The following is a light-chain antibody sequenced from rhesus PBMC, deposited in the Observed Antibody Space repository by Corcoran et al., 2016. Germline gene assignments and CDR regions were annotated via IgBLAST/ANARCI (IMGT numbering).Light chain of an antibody. Sequence: DIQMTQSPSSLSASVGDRVTITCRASQTISSYLAWYQQNPGKVPKLLLNAASSLASGVPSRFSGSGSGTECTLTISSLQPEDFATYYCQQHNSHPYSFGQGTKVEIK. CDR1: QTISSY. J-gene: IGKJ2*01. CDR3: QQHNSHPYS. V-gene: IGKV1S5*01. CDR2: AAS.